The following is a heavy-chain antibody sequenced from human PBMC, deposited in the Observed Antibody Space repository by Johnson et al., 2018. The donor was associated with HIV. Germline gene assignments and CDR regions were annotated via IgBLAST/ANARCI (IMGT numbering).Heavy chain of an antibody. Sequence: QVQLVESGGGVVQPGRSLRLSCAASGFSFSTYAMHWVRQAPGKGLEWLIVISYDGSNTYYADSVKGRFTISRDNSKNTLYLQMISLRAEDTAVYFCAKDRRGKQQLVTGNDAFDIWGQGTMVTVSS. CDR1: GFSFSTYA. J-gene: IGHJ3*02. CDR3: AKDRRGKQQLVTGNDAFDI. D-gene: IGHD6-13*01. CDR2: ISYDGSNT. V-gene: IGHV3-30*04.